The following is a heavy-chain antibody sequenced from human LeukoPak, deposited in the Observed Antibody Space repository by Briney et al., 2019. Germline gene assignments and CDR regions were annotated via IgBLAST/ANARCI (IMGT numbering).Heavy chain of an antibody. CDR3: ARSTTGLYGSGYYYYGMDV. CDR2: ISRSGATT. D-gene: IGHD3-10*01. V-gene: IGHV3-23*01. J-gene: IGHJ6*02. Sequence: GGSLRLSCVVSGVTLSNYDMSWVRQAPGKGLEWVSVISRSGATTYYADSVKGRFTISRDNSKNTLYLQMNSLRVEDTAVYYCARSTTGLYGSGYYYYGMDVWGQGTTVTVSS. CDR1: GVTLSNYD.